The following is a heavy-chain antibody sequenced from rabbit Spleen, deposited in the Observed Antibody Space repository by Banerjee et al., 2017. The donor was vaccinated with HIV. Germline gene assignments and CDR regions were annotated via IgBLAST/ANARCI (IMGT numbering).Heavy chain of an antibody. CDR3: ARFYAGYGDFGYAAM. D-gene: IGHD7-1*01. Sequence: QEQLKESGGGLVQPGGSLKLSCKASGFTLSSYYMNWVRQAPGKGLEWVACLYNGAGGNTYYANWVKGRFTISKTSSTTVTLQMTSLTAADTATYFCARFYAGYGDFGYAAMWGQGTLVTVS. J-gene: IGHJ4*01. CDR2: LYNGAGGNT. V-gene: IGHV1S45*01. CDR1: GFTLSSYYM.